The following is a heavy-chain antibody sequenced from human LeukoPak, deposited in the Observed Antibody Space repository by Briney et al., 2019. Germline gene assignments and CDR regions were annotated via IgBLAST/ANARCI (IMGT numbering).Heavy chain of an antibody. V-gene: IGHV4-61*01. CDR3: ARAASDFWSGYYYYYMDV. J-gene: IGHJ6*03. CDR1: GGSVSSGSYY. Sequence: SETLSLTCTVSGGSVSSGSYYWSWIRQPPGKGLEWIGYIYYSGSTNYNPSLKSRVPISVDTSKNQFSLKLSSVTAADTAVYYCARAASDFWSGYYYYYMDVWGKGTTVTVSS. D-gene: IGHD3-3*01. CDR2: IYYSGST.